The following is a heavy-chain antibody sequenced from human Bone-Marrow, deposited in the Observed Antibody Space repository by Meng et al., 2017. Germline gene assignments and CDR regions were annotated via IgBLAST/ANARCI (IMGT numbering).Heavy chain of an antibody. J-gene: IGHJ5*02. D-gene: IGHD3-16*01. CDR3: ARDIRQGGNIWFDP. CDR1: GGSISSGGYY. V-gene: IGHV4-31*01. CDR2: IYYSGTT. Sequence: QESGPGLVKHSQTLSLTCTVSGGSISSGGYYWSWIRQHPGKGLEWIGYIYYSGTTYYNPSLSSLVTISVDTSKNQFSLNLSSVTAADTAVYYCARDIRQGGNIWFDPWGQGTLVTVSS.